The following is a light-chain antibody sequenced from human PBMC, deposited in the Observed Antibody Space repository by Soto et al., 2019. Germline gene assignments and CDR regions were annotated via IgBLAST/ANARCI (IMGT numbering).Light chain of an antibody. Sequence: EIVMTQSPATLSVSPGERATLSCRASQSVSSNLAWYQQKPGQVPRLLIKGASTRATGIPARVSGSGSGTEFTLTISSLQSEDFAVYYSQQYNSWPLTFGPGTKVDVK. V-gene: IGKV3-15*01. J-gene: IGKJ3*01. CDR2: GAS. CDR1: QSVSSN. CDR3: QQYNSWPLT.